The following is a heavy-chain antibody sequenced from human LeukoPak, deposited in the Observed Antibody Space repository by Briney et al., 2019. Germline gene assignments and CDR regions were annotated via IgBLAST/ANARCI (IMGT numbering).Heavy chain of an antibody. CDR3: ARRDYYYYMDV. J-gene: IGHJ6*03. CDR2: ISYDGTNK. CDR1: GFTFSSYG. V-gene: IGHV3-30*03. Sequence: PGGSLRLSCAASGFTFSSYGMHWVRQAPGKGLEWVAVISYDGTNKHYADSVKGRFTISRDNSKNTLDLQMNSLRAGDTAVYYCARRDYYYYMDVWGQGTTVTVSS.